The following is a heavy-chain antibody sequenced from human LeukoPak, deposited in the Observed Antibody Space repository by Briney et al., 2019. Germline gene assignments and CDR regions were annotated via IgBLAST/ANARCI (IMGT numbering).Heavy chain of an antibody. Sequence: SETLSLTCTVSGGSISSGGYYWSWIRQPPGKGLGWIGYIYHSGSTYYNPSLKSRVTISVDTSKNQFSLKLSSVTAADTAVYYCARDVVVVPAEYYYYYMDVWGKGTTVTVSS. J-gene: IGHJ6*03. CDR1: GGSISSGGYY. V-gene: IGHV4-30-2*01. CDR3: ARDVVVVPAEYYYYYMDV. CDR2: IYHSGST. D-gene: IGHD2-2*01.